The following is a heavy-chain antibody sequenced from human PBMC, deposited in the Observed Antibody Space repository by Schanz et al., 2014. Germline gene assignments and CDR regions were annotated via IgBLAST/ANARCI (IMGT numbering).Heavy chain of an antibody. Sequence: QVQLVQSGAEVKKPGSSLKVPCKASGGSFDTYTIAWVRQAPGQGLEYMGRITPILETANYAQQFQGRVTITADKSTGTVYMELSGLGPDDTAVYYCARDQAVTGIDYWGQGTQVTVSS. V-gene: IGHV1-69*08. CDR3: ARDQAVTGIDY. CDR1: GGSFDTYT. CDR2: ITPILETA. J-gene: IGHJ4*02. D-gene: IGHD4-4*01.